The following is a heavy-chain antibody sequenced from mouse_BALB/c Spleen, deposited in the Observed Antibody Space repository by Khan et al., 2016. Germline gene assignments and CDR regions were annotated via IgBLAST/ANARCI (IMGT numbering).Heavy chain of an antibody. V-gene: IGHV9-3*02. Sequence: QIQLVQSGPELKTPGETVKISCKATGYTFTNYGMNWVKQAPGKGLKWMGWIHTSTGEPTYAEEFKGRIAFSLETSANTAYLQINNLKSEDTARYFCARTARATFVYWGQGTLVTVSA. J-gene: IGHJ3*01. CDR2: IHTSTGEP. D-gene: IGHD3-1*01. CDR3: ARTARATFVY. CDR1: GYTFTNYG.